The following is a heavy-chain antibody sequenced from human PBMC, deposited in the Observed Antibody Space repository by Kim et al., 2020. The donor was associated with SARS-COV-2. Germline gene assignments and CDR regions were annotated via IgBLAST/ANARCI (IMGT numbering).Heavy chain of an antibody. CDR2: ISYEGSSQ. J-gene: IGHJ5*02. V-gene: IGHV3-30*03. CDR1: GFIFSSYV. D-gene: IGHD1-26*01. CDR3: ASNLVGDTDLGP. Sequence: GGSLRLSCAASGFIFSSYVMHWVRQAPGKGLEWVAFISYEGSSQKYTDSVKGRFTVSRDNSKNTLFLQMNSLRPEDTAVYYCASNLVGDTDLGPWGQGTRGTVSS.